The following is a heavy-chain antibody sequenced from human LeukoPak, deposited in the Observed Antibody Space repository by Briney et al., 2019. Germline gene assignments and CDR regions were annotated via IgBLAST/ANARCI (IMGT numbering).Heavy chain of an antibody. D-gene: IGHD3-3*01. CDR2: IRNDGSKK. J-gene: IGHJ4*02. Sequence: PERSLRLSCAASGFTFSSHGMHWVRQAPGKGPEWVAVIRNDGSKKYYADAVKGRFTISRDNSKNTLYLQMNSLRAEDTALYFCAKNTEGGHDFAQTPYYFDCWGQGTLVTVSS. V-gene: IGHV3-33*06. CDR3: AKNTEGGHDFAQTPYYFDC. CDR1: GFTFSSHG.